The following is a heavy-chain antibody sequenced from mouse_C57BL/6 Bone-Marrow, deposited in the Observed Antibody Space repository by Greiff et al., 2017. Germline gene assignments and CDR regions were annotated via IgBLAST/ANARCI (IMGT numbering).Heavy chain of an antibody. CDR1: GFSLTSYA. V-gene: IGHV2-9-1*01. CDR2: ICTGEGT. CDR3: ARIGDGYYVWFAY. D-gene: IGHD2-3*01. Sequence: QVQLKESGPGLVAPSQSLSITCTVSGFSLTSYAISWVRQPPGKGLEWLGGICTGEGTNYNSALKSRLSSSKDNSKSKVFLKMNSLQTDDTARYYCARIGDGYYVWFAYWGQGTLVTVSA. J-gene: IGHJ3*01.